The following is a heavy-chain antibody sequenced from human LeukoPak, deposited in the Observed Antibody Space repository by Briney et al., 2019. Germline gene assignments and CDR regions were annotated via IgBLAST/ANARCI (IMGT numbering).Heavy chain of an antibody. J-gene: IGHJ4*02. Sequence: GASVKVSCKASGYTFTSYGISWVRQAPGQGLEWMGWISAYNGNTNYAQKLQGRVTMTEDTSTDTAYMELSSLRSEDTAVYYCATGVASGSSVDYWGQGTLVTVSS. CDR2: ISAYNGNT. V-gene: IGHV1-18*01. CDR1: GYTFTSYG. CDR3: ATGVASGSSVDY. D-gene: IGHD1-26*01.